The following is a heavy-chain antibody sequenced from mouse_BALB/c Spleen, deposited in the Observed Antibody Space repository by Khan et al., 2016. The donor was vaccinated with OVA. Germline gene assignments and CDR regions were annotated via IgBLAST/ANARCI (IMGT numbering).Heavy chain of an antibody. CDR2: IWSGGST. Sequence: QVQLQQSGPGLVQPSQSLSITCTVSGFSLTTYGVHWVRQSPEKGLEWLGVIWSGGSTDYNAAFISRLSISKDISKGQVFFKMNSLQVNDTAIYYCARNYDYDEGLAYWGQGTLVTVSA. D-gene: IGHD2-4*01. CDR3: ARNYDYDEGLAY. J-gene: IGHJ3*01. CDR1: GFSLTTYG. V-gene: IGHV2-2*02.